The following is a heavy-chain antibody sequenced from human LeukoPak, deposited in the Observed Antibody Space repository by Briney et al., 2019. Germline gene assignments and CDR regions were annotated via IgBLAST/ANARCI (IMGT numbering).Heavy chain of an antibody. V-gene: IGHV4-39*01. CDR3: ARQTQRRITIFGVVTRDY. Sequence: SETLSLTCTVSGGSISSSSYYWGWIRQPPGKGLEWIGSIYYSGSTYYNSSLKSRVTISVDTSKNQFSLKLNSVTAADTAIYYCARQTQRRITIFGVVTRDYWGQGTLVTVSS. D-gene: IGHD3-3*01. J-gene: IGHJ4*02. CDR2: IYYSGST. CDR1: GGSISSSSYY.